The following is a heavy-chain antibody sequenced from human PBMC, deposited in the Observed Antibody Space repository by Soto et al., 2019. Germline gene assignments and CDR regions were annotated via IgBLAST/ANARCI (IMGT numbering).Heavy chain of an antibody. V-gene: IGHV3-15*07. CDR1: SVSKAW. CDR3: TTDWFDP. CDR2: IKSKTDGGTT. J-gene: IGHJ5*02. Sequence: SVSKAWMHWVRQAPGKGLECVGRIKSKTDGGTTDYAATVKGRFNLSRDDSKNTPDLQMNSLKTEDTAVYYCTTDWFDPWGQGTLVTFSS.